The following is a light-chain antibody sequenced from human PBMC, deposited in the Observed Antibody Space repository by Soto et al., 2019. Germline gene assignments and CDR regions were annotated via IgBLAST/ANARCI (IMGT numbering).Light chain of an antibody. CDR1: QSVNLN. J-gene: IGKJ3*01. V-gene: IGKV3-15*01. CDR3: HQYNSWPLGT. Sequence: EIMMTQSPGTLSVSPGEGATISCTASQSVNLNLAWYQQKPGQPPRLLLYGASTRDTGIPVRFRGSGSGTELALTLSSLQFEAYAFYYCHQYNSWPLGTFGPGTKVEIK. CDR2: GAS.